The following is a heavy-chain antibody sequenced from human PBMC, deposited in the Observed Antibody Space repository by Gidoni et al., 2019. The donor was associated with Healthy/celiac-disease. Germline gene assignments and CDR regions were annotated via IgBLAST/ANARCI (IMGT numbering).Heavy chain of an antibody. Sequence: EVQLVESGGGLVQPGRSLRLSCTASGFTFGDYAMSWVRQAPGKGLEWVGFIRSKAYGGTTEYAASVKGRFTISRDDSKSIAYLQMISLKTEDTAVYYCTRARERITMVRGVYDRPDVGYYGMDVWGQGTTVTVSS. D-gene: IGHD3-10*01. V-gene: IGHV3-49*04. CDR2: IRSKAYGGTT. CDR1: GFTFGDYA. CDR3: TRARERITMVRGVYDRPDVGYYGMDV. J-gene: IGHJ6*02.